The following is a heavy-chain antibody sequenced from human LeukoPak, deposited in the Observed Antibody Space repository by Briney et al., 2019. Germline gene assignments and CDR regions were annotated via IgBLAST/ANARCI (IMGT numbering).Heavy chain of an antibody. CDR3: ARGWDYYYDSSGYSDAFDI. D-gene: IGHD3-22*01. Sequence: PSQTLSLTCTVSGGSISSGSYFWTWIRQPAGKGLEWIGRIYTNGSTNYNPSLKSRATISVDTSKNHFSLKLSSVTAADTAVYYCARGWDYYYDSSGYSDAFDIWGQGTMVTVSS. J-gene: IGHJ3*02. CDR2: IYTNGST. V-gene: IGHV4-61*02. CDR1: GGSISSGSYF.